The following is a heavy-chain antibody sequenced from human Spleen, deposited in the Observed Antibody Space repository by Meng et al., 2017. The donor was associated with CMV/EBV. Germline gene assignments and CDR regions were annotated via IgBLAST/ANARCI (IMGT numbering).Heavy chain of an antibody. CDR1: GFTFNSAW. V-gene: IGHV3-15*01. CDR2: IKSKTDGGTT. D-gene: IGHD2-2*01. CDR3: TTDRDLYCSSTSCYYFGFDY. J-gene: IGHJ4*02. Sequence: GGPLRLSCAASGFTFNSAWMSWVRQAPGKGLEWVGRIKSKTDGGTTDYAASVKGRFTISRDDSKNTLFLQMSSLKTEDTAVYYCTTDRDLYCSSTSCYYFGFDYWGQGTLVTVSS.